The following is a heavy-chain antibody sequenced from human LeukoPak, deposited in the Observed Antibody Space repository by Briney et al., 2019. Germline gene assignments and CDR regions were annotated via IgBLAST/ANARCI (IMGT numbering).Heavy chain of an antibody. Sequence: ASVKVSCKASGYTFTSYDINWVRQATGQGLEWMGWMNTNSGNTGYAQKFQGRVTMTRNTSTSTAYMELSSLRSEDTAVYYCAREEAILTGYYKGFIDYWGQGTLVTVSS. CDR2: MNTNSGNT. D-gene: IGHD3-9*01. V-gene: IGHV1-8*01. CDR3: AREEAILTGYYKGFIDY. CDR1: GYTFTSYD. J-gene: IGHJ4*02.